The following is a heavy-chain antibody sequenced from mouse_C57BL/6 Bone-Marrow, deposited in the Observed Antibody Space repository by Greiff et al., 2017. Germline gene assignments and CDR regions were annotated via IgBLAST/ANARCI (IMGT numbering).Heavy chain of an antibody. V-gene: IGHV1-69*01. CDR3: ARDGYDGAWFAY. CDR1: GYTFTSYW. CDR2: IDPSDSYT. Sequence: QVQLQQSGAELVMPGASVKLSCKASGYTFTSYWMHWVKQRPGQGLEWIGEIDPSDSYTNYNQKFKGKSTLTVDKSSSTAYMQLSSLTSEDSAVYYCARDGYDGAWFAYGGQGTLVTVSA. J-gene: IGHJ3*01. D-gene: IGHD2-2*01.